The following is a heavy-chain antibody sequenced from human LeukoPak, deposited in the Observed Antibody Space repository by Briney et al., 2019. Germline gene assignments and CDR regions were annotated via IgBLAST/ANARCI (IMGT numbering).Heavy chain of an antibody. CDR1: GGTFSSYA. J-gene: IGHJ5*02. CDR2: IIPILGIA. V-gene: IGHV1-69*04. Sequence: AVSVKVSCKASGGTFSSYAISWVRQAPGQGLEWMGRIIPILGIANYAQKFQGRVTITADKSTSTAYMELSSLRSEDTAVYYCAREERGYCSGGSCYLIWFDPWGQGTLVTVSS. CDR3: AREERGYCSGGSCYLIWFDP. D-gene: IGHD2-15*01.